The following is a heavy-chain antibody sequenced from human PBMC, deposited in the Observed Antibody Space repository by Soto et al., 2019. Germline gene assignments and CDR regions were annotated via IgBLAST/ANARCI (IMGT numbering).Heavy chain of an antibody. D-gene: IGHD6-6*01. J-gene: IGHJ3*02. CDR1: GFTFSSYS. Sequence: GGSLRLSCAASGFTFSSYSMNWVRQALGKGLEWVSSISSSSSYIYYADSVKGRFTISRDNAKNSLYLQMNSLRAEDTAVYYCARNFIAARQVAAFDIWGKGTMVTVS. V-gene: IGHV3-21*01. CDR2: ISSSSSYI. CDR3: ARNFIAARQVAAFDI.